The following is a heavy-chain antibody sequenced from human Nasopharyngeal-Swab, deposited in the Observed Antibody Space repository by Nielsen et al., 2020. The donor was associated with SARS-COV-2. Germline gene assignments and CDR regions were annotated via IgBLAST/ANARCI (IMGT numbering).Heavy chain of an antibody. CDR3: ARVSTGTFDY. V-gene: IGHV3-7*01. D-gene: IGHD1-1*01. J-gene: IGHJ4*02. CDR2: IKEDGSEK. CDR1: GFTFSLHW. Sequence: GESLKISCAASGFTFSLHWMSWVRQAPGKGLEWVAHIKEDGSEKFYVDSVRGRFTISRDNAKNSLYLQMKSLRTEDTAVYYCARVSTGTFDYWGQGTLVAVSS.